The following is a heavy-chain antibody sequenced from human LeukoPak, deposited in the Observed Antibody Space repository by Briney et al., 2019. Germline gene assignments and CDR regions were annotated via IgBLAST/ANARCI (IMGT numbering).Heavy chain of an antibody. CDR1: GGSISSYY. V-gene: IGHV4-59*01. CDR3: ARDPALLSSGWYFDL. D-gene: IGHD2-15*01. J-gene: IGHJ2*01. Sequence: KPSETLSLTCTVSGGSISSYYWSWIRQPPGKGLEWIGYIYYSGSTNYNPSLKSRVTISVDTSKNQFSLKLSSVTAADTAVYYCARDPALLSSGWYFDLWGRGTLVTVSS. CDR2: IYYSGST.